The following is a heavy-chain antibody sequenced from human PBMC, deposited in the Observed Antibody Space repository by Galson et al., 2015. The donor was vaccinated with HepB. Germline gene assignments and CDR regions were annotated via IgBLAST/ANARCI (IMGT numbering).Heavy chain of an antibody. CDR1: GYTFTSYA. CDR2: INAGNGNT. J-gene: IGHJ6*03. Sequence: SVKVSCKASGYTFTSYAMHWVRQAPGQRLEWMGWINAGNGNTKYSQKFQGRVTITRDTSASTAYMELSSLRSEDTAVYYCAGTAGYCSSTSCYTVERDYYYYYMDVWGKGTTVTVSS. D-gene: IGHD2-2*02. V-gene: IGHV1-3*01. CDR3: AGTAGYCSSTSCYTVERDYYYYYMDV.